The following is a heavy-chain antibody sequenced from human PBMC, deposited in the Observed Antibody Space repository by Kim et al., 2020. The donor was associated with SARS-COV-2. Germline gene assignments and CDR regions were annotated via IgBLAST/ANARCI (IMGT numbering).Heavy chain of an antibody. V-gene: IGHV5-51*01. Sequence: GESLKISCKASGYMYPLFWIGWVRQMPGKGLEWMGIIFLGDSDTRYSPSFQDHVVISADKSIFTAYLQWSSLEASDTAIYYCATGGGFSGGAPSEWYFDLWGRGTLVTVSS. CDR1: GYMYPLFW. J-gene: IGHJ2*01. D-gene: IGHD6-19*01. CDR3: ATGGGFSGGAPSEWYFDL. CDR2: IFLGDSDT.